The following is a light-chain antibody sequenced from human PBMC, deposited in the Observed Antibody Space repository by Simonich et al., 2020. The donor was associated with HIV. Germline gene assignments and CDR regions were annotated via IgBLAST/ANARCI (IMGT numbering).Light chain of an antibody. CDR1: QSVLYNSNNRNY. V-gene: IGKV4-1*01. J-gene: IGKJ1*01. CDR3: QQYYSTPTWT. CDR2: WAS. Sequence: DIVMTQSPDSLAVSLGERATISCKSSQSVLYNSNNRNYLAWDQQKPGQPPKLLIYWASIRESGVPDRFSGSGSGTDFTLTISSLQAEDVAVYYCQQYYSTPTWTFGQGTKVEIK.